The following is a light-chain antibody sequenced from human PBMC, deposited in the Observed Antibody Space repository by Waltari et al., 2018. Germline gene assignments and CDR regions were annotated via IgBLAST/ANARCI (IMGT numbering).Light chain of an antibody. V-gene: IGKV1-27*01. CDR1: QGISNY. Sequence: DIQMTQFPSSLSASVGDRVTITCRASQGISNYSVWYQQKPGKVPKVLIYASSTLQSGVPSRFSGSGSGTDFTLTISSLQPEDVATYYCQKYNSAPLTFGPGTKVDIK. CDR3: QKYNSAPLT. CDR2: ASS. J-gene: IGKJ3*01.